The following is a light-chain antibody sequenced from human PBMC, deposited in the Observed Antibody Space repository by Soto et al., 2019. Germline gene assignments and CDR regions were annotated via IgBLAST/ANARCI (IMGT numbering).Light chain of an antibody. Sequence: QSALTQPASVSGSPGQSITISCGGTSSDIGGNKYVSWYQQHPGNAPKLMIFDVTNRPSGVSNRFSGSKSGNTASLTISGLQADDEADYYCSSYSSGAVSYVFGTGTKVTVL. CDR1: SSDIGGNKY. CDR2: DVT. J-gene: IGLJ1*01. CDR3: SSYSSGAVSYV. V-gene: IGLV2-14*01.